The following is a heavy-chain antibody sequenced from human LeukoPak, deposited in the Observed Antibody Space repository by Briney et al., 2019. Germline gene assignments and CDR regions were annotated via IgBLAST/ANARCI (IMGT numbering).Heavy chain of an antibody. V-gene: IGHV3-30*18. J-gene: IGHJ5*02. CDR3: AKAWAPAGNNWFAP. CDR1: GFTFSSYG. D-gene: IGHD6-25*01. Sequence: GRSLRLSCAASGFTFSSYGMHWVRQAPGKGLEWVAVISYDGSNKYYADSVKGRFTISRDNSKNTLYLQMNSLRAEDTAVYYCAKAWAPAGNNWFAPGGQGPLVPFS. CDR2: ISYDGSNK.